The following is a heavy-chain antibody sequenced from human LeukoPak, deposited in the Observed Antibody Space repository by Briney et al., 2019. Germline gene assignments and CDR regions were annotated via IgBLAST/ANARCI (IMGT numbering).Heavy chain of an antibody. CDR3: AREGSSGYSYGWPYYYYMDV. D-gene: IGHD5-18*01. CDR2: IYTSGST. CDR1: GGSISSYY. Sequence: SETLSLTCTVSGGSISSYYWSWIRQPAGKGLEWIGRIYTSGSTNYNPSLKSRVTMSVDTSKNQFSLKLSSVTAADTAVYYCAREGSSGYSYGWPYYYYMDVWGKGTTVTVSS. J-gene: IGHJ6*03. V-gene: IGHV4-4*07.